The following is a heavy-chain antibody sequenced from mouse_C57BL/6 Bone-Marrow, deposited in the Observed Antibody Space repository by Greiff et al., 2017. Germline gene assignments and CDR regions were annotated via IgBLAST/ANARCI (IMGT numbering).Heavy chain of an antibody. Sequence: QVQLQQSGPELVKPGASVKISCKASGYAFSSSWMNWVKQRPGKGLEWIGRIYPGDGDTNYNGKFKGKATLTADKSSSTAYMQLSSLTSEDSAVYFCARLITYGNYYWGQGTTLTVSS. CDR3: ARLITYGNYY. CDR2: IYPGDGDT. CDR1: GYAFSSSW. J-gene: IGHJ2*01. D-gene: IGHD2-1*01. V-gene: IGHV1-82*01.